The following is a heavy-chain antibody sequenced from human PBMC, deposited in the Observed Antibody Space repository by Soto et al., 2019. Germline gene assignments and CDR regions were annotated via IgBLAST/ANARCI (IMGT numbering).Heavy chain of an antibody. V-gene: IGHV4-59*01. CDR2: IYYGGST. CDR3: ARSKGGSGSSDAFDI. Sequence: SETLSLTCTVSGGSISSYYWSWIRQPPGKGLEWIGYIYYGGSTNYNPSLKSRVTISVDTSKNQFSLKLSSVTAADTAVYYCARSKGGSGSSDAFDIWGQGTMVTVSS. D-gene: IGHD3-10*01. CDR1: GGSISSYY. J-gene: IGHJ3*02.